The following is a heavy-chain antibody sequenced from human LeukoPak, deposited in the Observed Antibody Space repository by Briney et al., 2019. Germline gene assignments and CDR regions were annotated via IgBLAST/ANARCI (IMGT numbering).Heavy chain of an antibody. J-gene: IGHJ4*02. V-gene: IGHV4-59*08. D-gene: IGHD3-22*01. CDR3: ARAYYSDSNAPYYFDY. CDR1: GGSISSYY. Sequence: SETLSLTCTDSGGSISSYYSSWIRHPPGKGLEWIWYIYYSGSTNYNPSLKSRVTISVGTSTNEFSLKLTSVTAADTAVYYCARAYYSDSNAPYYFDYWGEGTLVTVSS. CDR2: IYYSGST.